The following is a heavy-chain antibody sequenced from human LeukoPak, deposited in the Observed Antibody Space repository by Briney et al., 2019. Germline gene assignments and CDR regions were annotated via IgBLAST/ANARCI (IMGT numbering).Heavy chain of an antibody. D-gene: IGHD6-13*01. CDR1: GYTFTRYY. CDR2: FNPDSGGT. Sequence: ASVKVSCKPSGYTFTRYYMHWVRQAPGQGLEWMGWFNPDSGGTHYAQKFQGRVTMTRDTSISTAYMELNRLRSDDTAVYYCARQQQLLDYWGQGTLVTVSS. CDR3: ARQQQLLDY. J-gene: IGHJ4*02. V-gene: IGHV1-2*02.